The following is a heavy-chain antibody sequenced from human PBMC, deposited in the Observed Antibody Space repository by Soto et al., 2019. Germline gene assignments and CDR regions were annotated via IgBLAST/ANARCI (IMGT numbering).Heavy chain of an antibody. Sequence: EVQLLESGGGLVQPGGSLRLSCAASGFTFSSYAMSWVRQAPGKGLEWVSAISGGTSSTYHADSVKGRFTLSRYNSKNTRYLQMNSRRAEDTAVYYCAKERWAAAGTPTLDYLGQGTLVTVSS. J-gene: IGHJ4*02. V-gene: IGHV3-23*01. CDR1: GFTFSSYA. CDR3: AKERWAAAGTPTLDY. D-gene: IGHD6-13*01. CDR2: ISGGTSST.